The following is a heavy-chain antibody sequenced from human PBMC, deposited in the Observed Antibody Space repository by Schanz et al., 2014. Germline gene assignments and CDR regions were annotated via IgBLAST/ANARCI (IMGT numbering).Heavy chain of an antibody. CDR3: ARDGVDAAAGGNY. D-gene: IGHD6-13*01. CDR2: ISPYNGNT. J-gene: IGHJ4*02. Sequence: QILLVQPGPEVKKPGASVTVSCKASGYDFHIYAYSWVRQAPGQGPEWMGWISPYNGNTNYAQKLQGRVTMTADTSTSTAYMELSSLRSEDTAVYYCARDGVDAAAGGNYWGQGTLVTVSS. CDR1: GYDFHIYA. V-gene: IGHV1-18*01.